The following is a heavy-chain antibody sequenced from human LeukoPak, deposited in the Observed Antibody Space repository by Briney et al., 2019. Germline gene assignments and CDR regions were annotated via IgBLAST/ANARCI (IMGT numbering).Heavy chain of an antibody. V-gene: IGHV3-23*01. J-gene: IGHJ4*02. Sequence: GGSLRLSCAVSGITLSNYGMSWVRQAPGKGLEWVAGISDSGGSTNYAGSVKGRFTISRDNPKNTLYLQMNSLRAEDTAVYFCARRGVVIRVILVGFHKEAFYFDSWGQGALVTVSS. CDR1: GITLSNYG. D-gene: IGHD3-22*01. CDR3: ARRGVVIRVILVGFHKEAFYFDS. CDR2: ISDSGGST.